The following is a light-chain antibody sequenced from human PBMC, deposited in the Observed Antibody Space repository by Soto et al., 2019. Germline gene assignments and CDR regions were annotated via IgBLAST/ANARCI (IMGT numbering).Light chain of an antibody. V-gene: IGLV2-11*01. CDR1: SSDVGGYNY. Sequence: QSALTQPRSVSGSPGQSVTISCTGTSSDVGGYNYVSRYQQHPGKAPKLMIYDVSKRPSGVPDRFSGSKSGNTASLTISGLQAEDEADYYCSSYTSSSTLFGGGTKLTVL. J-gene: IGLJ3*02. CDR3: SSYTSSSTL. CDR2: DVS.